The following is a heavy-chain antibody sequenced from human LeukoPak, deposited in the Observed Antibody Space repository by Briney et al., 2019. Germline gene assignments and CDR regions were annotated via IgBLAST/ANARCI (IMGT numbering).Heavy chain of an antibody. CDR3: ARSVYYYDSSGSFDY. CDR2: IIPIFGTA. J-gene: IGHJ4*02. V-gene: IGHV1-69*05. Sequence: GSSVKVSCTASGGTFSSYAISWVRQAPGQGLEWMGRIIPIFGTANFAQKFQGRVTITTDESTSTAYMELSSLRSEHTAVYYCARSVYYYDSSGSFDYWGQGTLVTVSS. CDR1: GGTFSSYA. D-gene: IGHD3-22*01.